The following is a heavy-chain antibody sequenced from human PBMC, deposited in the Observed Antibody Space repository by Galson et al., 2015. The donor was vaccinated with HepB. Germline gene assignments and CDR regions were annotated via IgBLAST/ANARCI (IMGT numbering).Heavy chain of an antibody. Sequence: SVKVSCKASGYTLHSHYMHWVRQDPGQGLEWMGIINPSGGSTSYAQKLQGRVTMNRDTSKSTVHMELSSLRSEDTAVYYCARGGDSSVYYYSMGGSSYNWFDPWGQVTLVTVSS. D-gene: IGHD3-22*01. J-gene: IGHJ5*02. CDR2: INPSGGST. CDR1: GYTLHSHY. V-gene: IGHV1-46*02. CDR3: ARGGDSSVYYYSMGGSSYNWFDP.